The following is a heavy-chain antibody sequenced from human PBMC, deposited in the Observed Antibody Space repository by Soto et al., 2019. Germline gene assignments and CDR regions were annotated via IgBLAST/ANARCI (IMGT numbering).Heavy chain of an antibody. J-gene: IGHJ6*02. Sequence: PGGSLRLSCAASGFTFSSYAMSWVRQAPGKGLEWVSAISGSGGSTYYADSVKGRFTISRDNSKNTLYLQMNSLRAEDTAVYYCAKDPLVPLLWFGESDYYGMDVWGQGTTVTVSS. V-gene: IGHV3-23*01. CDR2: ISGSGGST. CDR1: GFTFSSYA. D-gene: IGHD3-10*01. CDR3: AKDPLVPLLWFGESDYYGMDV.